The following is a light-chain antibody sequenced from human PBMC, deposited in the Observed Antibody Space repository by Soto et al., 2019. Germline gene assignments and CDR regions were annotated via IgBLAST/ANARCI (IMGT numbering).Light chain of an antibody. J-gene: IGKJ5*01. CDR1: QDISNY. CDR3: QQYSHLIT. CDR2: DAS. V-gene: IGKV1-33*01. Sequence: DIQMTQSPSSLSASVGDRVTITCQASQDISNYLNWYQQKPGKAPKVLIYDASNLGTGVPSRFSGSGSGTDFTFTISSLQPEDIATYYCQQYSHLITFGQGTRLEIK.